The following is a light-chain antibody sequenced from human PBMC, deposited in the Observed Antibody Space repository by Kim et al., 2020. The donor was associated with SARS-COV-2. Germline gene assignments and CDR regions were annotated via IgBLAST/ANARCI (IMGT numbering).Light chain of an antibody. CDR3: QQSYSIPWT. V-gene: IGKV1-39*01. J-gene: IGKJ1*01. Sequence: TSLGDIVSITCRASPSISTYLNWYQQKPGKAPKLLISAASSLQSGVPSRFSGSGSGTDFTLTISSLQPEDFATYYCQQSYSIPWTFGLGTKVDIK. CDR1: PSISTY. CDR2: AAS.